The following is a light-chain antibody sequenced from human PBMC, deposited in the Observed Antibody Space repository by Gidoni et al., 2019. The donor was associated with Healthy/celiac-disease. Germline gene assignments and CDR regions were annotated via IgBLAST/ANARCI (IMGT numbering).Light chain of an antibody. CDR2: KDS. J-gene: IGLJ3*02. CDR1: SLPKQY. V-gene: IGLV3-25*03. Sequence: SYELTQPPSVSVSPGQTARITCSVDSLPKQYAYWYQQKPGQAPVLVIYKDSERPSGSPERFSGSSSGTTVTLTISGVQSEDEADYYCQSADSSGTYKVFGGGTKLTVL. CDR3: QSADSSGTYKV.